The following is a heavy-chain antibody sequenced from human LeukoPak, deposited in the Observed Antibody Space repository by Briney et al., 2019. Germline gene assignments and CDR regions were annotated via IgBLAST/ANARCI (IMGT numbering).Heavy chain of an antibody. J-gene: IGHJ4*02. Sequence: SETLSLTCTVSGDSMSNYFWNWIRKPPGKGLEWIGYAADSGSTNYNPSLKSRVTTSVDSSTNHFSLRLTSVTAADPATSYCAVMTTVTMYSYFFDSWGQGTLLPGS. CDR1: GDSMSNYF. CDR2: AADSGST. CDR3: AVMTTVTMYSYFFDS. V-gene: IGHV4-59*01. D-gene: IGHD4-17*01.